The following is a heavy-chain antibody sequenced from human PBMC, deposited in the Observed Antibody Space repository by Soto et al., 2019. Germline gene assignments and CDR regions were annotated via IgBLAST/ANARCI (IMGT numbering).Heavy chain of an antibody. CDR2: ISGSGGST. CDR1: GFTFSSYA. Sequence: EVQLLESGGGLVQPGGSLRLSCAASGFTFSSYAMSWVRQAPGKGLEWVSAISGSGGSTYYADSVKGRFTISRDNSKDTLYLQMNSLRAEDTAVYYCAKDTEWLRFYDYWGQGTLVTVSS. D-gene: IGHD5-12*01. V-gene: IGHV3-23*01. CDR3: AKDTEWLRFYDY. J-gene: IGHJ4*02.